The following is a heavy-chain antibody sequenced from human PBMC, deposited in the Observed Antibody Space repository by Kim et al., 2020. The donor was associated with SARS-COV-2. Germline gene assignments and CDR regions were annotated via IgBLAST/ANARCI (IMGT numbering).Heavy chain of an antibody. D-gene: IGHD3-10*01. V-gene: IGHV1-46*01. CDR3: ARDLRGPGC. J-gene: IGHJ4*02. Sequence: ASVTVSCKASGYTFTSYYMHWVRQAPGQGLEWMGIINPSGCSTSYAQKFQGRVTMTKDTSTSTAYMELRSLRSEDTAVYYCARDLRGPGCWGQGTWVTVSS. CDR1: GYTFTSYY. CDR2: INPSGCST.